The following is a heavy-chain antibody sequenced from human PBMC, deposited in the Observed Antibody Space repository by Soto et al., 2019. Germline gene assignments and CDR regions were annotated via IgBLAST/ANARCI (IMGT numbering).Heavy chain of an antibody. V-gene: IGHV3-30*18. Sequence: QVQLVESGGGVVQPGXXLXLSCAASGFTFSSYGMHWXRXAPGKGLEWVAVISYDGSNKYYADSVKGRFTISRDNSKNTLYLQMNSLRAEDXAVYXXXKDEGDGSWGQGTLVTVSS. CDR1: GFTFSSYG. J-gene: IGHJ5*02. CDR3: XKDEGDGS. CDR2: ISYDGSNK.